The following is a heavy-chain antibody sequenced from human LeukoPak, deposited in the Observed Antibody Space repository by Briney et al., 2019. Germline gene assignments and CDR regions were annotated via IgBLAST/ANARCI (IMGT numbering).Heavy chain of an antibody. CDR1: GGSISSYY. J-gene: IGHJ4*02. CDR3: ARGGSRQISSSDLDY. V-gene: IGHV4-59*01. D-gene: IGHD6-6*01. Sequence: PSETLSLTCTVSGGSISSYYWSWIRQPPGKGLEWIGYIYYSGSTNYNPSLKSRVTISVDTSKKQFSLKLSSVTAADTAVYFCARGGSRQISSSDLDYWGQGTLVTVSS. CDR2: IYYSGST.